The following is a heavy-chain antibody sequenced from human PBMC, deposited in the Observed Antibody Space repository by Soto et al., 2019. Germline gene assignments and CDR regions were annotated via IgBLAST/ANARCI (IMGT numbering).Heavy chain of an antibody. CDR2: VYYTGLT. J-gene: IGHJ5*02. CDR1: SISEGGYY. Sequence: SISEGGYYWSWIRQFPGQGLEWIGYVYYTGLTFYSPSLKTRVITSADTSKNQFYLRLSSVTAADTAVYYCARVPRNWFDPWGQGTLVTVSS. CDR3: ARVPRNWFDP. V-gene: IGHV4-31*02.